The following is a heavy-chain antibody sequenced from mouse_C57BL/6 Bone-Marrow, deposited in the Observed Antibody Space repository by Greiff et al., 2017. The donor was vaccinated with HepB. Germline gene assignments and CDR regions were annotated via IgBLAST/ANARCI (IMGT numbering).Heavy chain of an antibody. CDR3: ARDRDGNY. CDR1: GFTFSDYG. CDR2: ISSGSSTI. J-gene: IGHJ2*01. V-gene: IGHV5-17*01. Sequence: EVQVVESGGGLVKPGGFLKLSCAASGFTFSDYGMHWVRQAPEKGLEWVAYISSGSSTIYYADTVKGRFTISRDNAKNTLFLQMTSLRSEDTAMYYCARDRDGNYWGQGTTLTVSS. D-gene: IGHD2-3*01.